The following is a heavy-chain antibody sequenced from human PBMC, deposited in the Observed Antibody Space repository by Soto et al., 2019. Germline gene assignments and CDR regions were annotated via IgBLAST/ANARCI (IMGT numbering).Heavy chain of an antibody. CDR3: ARLGVLRFLEWSSSYYYYYGMDV. CDR2: VTGSGDTT. D-gene: IGHD3-3*01. CDR1: GFTFSSYA. J-gene: IGHJ6*02. Sequence: GGSLRLSCAASGFTFSSYAMSWVRQAPGKGLEWVSTVTGSGDTTYYADSVKGRFTISGDNSKSTLYLQMDSLRGEDTAVYYCARLGVLRFLEWSSSYYYYYGMDVWGQGTTVTVSS. V-gene: IGHV3-23*01.